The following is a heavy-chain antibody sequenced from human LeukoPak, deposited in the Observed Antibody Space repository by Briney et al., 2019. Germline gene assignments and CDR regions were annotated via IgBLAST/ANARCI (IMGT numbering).Heavy chain of an antibody. CDR3: ARDFPRYYYDSNDLDI. Sequence: SETLSLTCTVSGYSISSGYYWGGIRQPPGKGLEWIGSIYHSGSTYYNPSLKSRVTISVDTSKNQFSLKLSSVTAADTAVYYCARDFPRYYYDSNDLDIWGQGTMVTVSS. D-gene: IGHD3-22*01. CDR2: IYHSGST. CDR1: GYSISSGYY. J-gene: IGHJ3*02. V-gene: IGHV4-38-2*02.